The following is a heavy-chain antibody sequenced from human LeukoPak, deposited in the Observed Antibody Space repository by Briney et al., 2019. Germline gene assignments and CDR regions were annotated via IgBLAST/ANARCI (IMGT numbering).Heavy chain of an antibody. J-gene: IGHJ4*02. Sequence: PGGSLRLSCAASGFTFSSYAMHWVRQAPGKGLEWVAVISYDGSNKYYADSVKGRFTISRDNSKNTLYLQMNSLRAEDTAVYYCAREVRYSSGYYVDYWGQGTLVTVSS. CDR3: AREVRYSSGYYVDY. D-gene: IGHD3-22*01. V-gene: IGHV3-30*04. CDR1: GFTFSSYA. CDR2: ISYDGSNK.